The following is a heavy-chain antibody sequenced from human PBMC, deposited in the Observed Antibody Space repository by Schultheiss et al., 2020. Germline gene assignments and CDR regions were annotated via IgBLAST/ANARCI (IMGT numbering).Heavy chain of an antibody. CDR1: GGSISSYY. CDR3: ARCDSSGYYSYYYYGMDV. Sequence: SETLSLTCTVSGGSISSYYWSWIRQPPGKGLEWIGYIYYSGSTNYNPSLKSRVTISVDTSKNQFSLKLSSVTAADTAVYYCARCDSSGYYSYYYYGMDVWGQGTTVTVSS. J-gene: IGHJ6*02. D-gene: IGHD3-22*01. V-gene: IGHV4-59*08. CDR2: IYYSGST.